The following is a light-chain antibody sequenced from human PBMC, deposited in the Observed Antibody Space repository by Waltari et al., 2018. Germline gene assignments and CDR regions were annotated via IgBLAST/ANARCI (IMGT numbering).Light chain of an antibody. CDR3: QQLNNYPLT. J-gene: IGKJ4*01. CDR1: PTITTY. V-gene: IGKV1-9*01. CDR2: STS. Sequence: IQLTQSPSSLSASVGDRVAITCRATPTITTYLAWYQQKPGKAPKLLIHSTSTLETGVPSRFSGSGSGTDFTLTISSLQPEDFATYYCQQLNNYPLTFGGGTMVQIK.